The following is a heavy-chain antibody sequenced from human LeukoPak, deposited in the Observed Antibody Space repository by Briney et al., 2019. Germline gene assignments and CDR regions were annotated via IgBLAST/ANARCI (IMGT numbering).Heavy chain of an antibody. J-gene: IGHJ4*02. CDR1: GYTFSNYN. Sequence: ASVKVSCKASGYTFSNYNIHWLRQAPGQGLEWMGIVNPSGDSTNYAQNFQGRVTMTGDTSTSTVYMELSSLRSEDTAVYYCAREKGRGVISPYYDYWGQGTLVTVS. V-gene: IGHV1-46*01. D-gene: IGHD3-10*01. CDR2: VNPSGDST. CDR3: AREKGRGVISPYYDY.